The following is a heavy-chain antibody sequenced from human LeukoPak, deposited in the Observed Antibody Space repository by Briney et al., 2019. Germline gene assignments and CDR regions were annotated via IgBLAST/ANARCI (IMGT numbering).Heavy chain of an antibody. CDR1: GYTFTSYD. Sequence: GASVKVSCKASGYTFTSYDINWVRQATGQGLEWMGWMNPNSGNTGYAQKFQGRVTITTNTSISTAYMELSSLRSEDTAVYYCARGRVHEGLPDFWGQGTLVTVSS. V-gene: IGHV1-8*03. D-gene: IGHD1-1*01. CDR2: MNPNSGNT. J-gene: IGHJ4*02. CDR3: ARGRVHEGLPDF.